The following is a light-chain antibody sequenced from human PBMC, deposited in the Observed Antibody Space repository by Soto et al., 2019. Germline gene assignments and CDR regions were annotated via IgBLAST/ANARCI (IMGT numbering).Light chain of an antibody. CDR3: QHYNSYSEA. Sequence: DIHMTQSPSTLSGSVGYRVTIACRASQTISSWLAWYQQKQGKAPKLLIYKASTLKSGVPSRFSGSGSGTEFNLTISSLQPDDFATYYCQHYNSYSEAFGQGTKVDIK. CDR2: KAS. J-gene: IGKJ1*01. V-gene: IGKV1-5*03. CDR1: QTISSW.